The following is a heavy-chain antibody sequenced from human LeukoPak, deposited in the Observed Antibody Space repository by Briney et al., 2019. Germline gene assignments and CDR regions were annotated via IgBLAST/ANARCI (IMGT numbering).Heavy chain of an antibody. D-gene: IGHD2-2*02. V-gene: IGHV3-30-3*01. CDR1: GFTFSSYA. CDR2: ISYDGSNK. CDR3: AREAPDYCSSTSCYTPDAFDI. J-gene: IGHJ3*02. Sequence: GGSLRLSCAASGFTFSSYAMHWVRQAPGKGLEWVAVISYDGSNKYYADSVKGRFTISRDNSKNTLYLQMNSLRAEDTAVYYCAREAPDYCSSTSCYTPDAFDIWGQGTMVTVSS.